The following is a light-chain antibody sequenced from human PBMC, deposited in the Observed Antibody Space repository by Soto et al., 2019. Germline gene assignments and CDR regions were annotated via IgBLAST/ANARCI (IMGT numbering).Light chain of an antibody. Sequence: QSVLTQPASVSGSPGHSITISCTGTSSDVGGYNYVSWYQQHPGKAPKLMIYDVSNRPSGVSNRFSGSKSGNTASLTISGLQAEDEADYYCSSYTSSSTLGYVFGTGTKVTV. V-gene: IGLV2-14*01. CDR3: SSYTSSSTLGYV. J-gene: IGLJ1*01. CDR1: SSDVGGYNY. CDR2: DVS.